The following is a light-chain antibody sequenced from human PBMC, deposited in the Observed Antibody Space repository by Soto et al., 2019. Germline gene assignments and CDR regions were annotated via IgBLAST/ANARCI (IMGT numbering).Light chain of an antibody. CDR2: DVS. V-gene: IGKV3-11*01. CDR3: QQRFNWPGT. CDR1: QSVEYY. J-gene: IGKJ1*01. Sequence: EIVLTQSPATLSLSPGERATLFCRASQSVEYYLGWYQQKPGQAPRLLVYDVSKRATGIPARFSGSGSGTDFTLTISSLEPEDSAVYYCQQRFNWPGTFGHGTKVEIK.